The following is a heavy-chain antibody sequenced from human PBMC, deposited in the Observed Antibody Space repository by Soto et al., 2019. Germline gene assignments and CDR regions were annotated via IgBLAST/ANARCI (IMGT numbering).Heavy chain of an antibody. CDR2: FYYSRST. CDR1: GGSISSGGYY. J-gene: IGHJ5*02. D-gene: IGHD6-13*01. CDR3: FREAAAVGTDWLDP. V-gene: IGHV4-31*09. Sequence: SETLSLTCTVSGGSISSGGYYWSWIRQHQGKGLEWIGDFYYSRSTYSNPSLKSRVTISVDTSKNQYSLMLSSVTADDKAVYYCFREAAAVGTDWLDPWGQGTLVTVSS.